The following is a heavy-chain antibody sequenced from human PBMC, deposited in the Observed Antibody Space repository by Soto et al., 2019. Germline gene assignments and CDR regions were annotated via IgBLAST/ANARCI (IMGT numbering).Heavy chain of an antibody. CDR1: GYTFTSYG. V-gene: IGHV1-18*01. CDR2: ISAYNGNT. CDR3: ARDGPLAYCGGDCYSQGLFDY. Sequence: CKASGYTFTSYGISWVRQAPGQGLEWMGWISAYNGNTNYAQKLQGRVTMTTDTSTSTAYMELRSLRSGDTAVYYFARDGPLAYCGGDCYSQGLFDYWGQGNLVTVSS. D-gene: IGHD2-21*01. J-gene: IGHJ4*02.